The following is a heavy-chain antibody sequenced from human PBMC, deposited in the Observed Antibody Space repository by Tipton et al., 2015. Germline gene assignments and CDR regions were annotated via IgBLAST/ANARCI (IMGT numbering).Heavy chain of an antibody. CDR2: INHSGST. Sequence: TLSLTCAVYGGSFSGYYWTWIRQPPGKGLEWIGEINHSGSTNYSPSLKSRVTISVDTSKNQFSLKLSSVTAADTAVYYCARLYYYDNSGYYYYHYGMDVWGQGTTVTVSS. CDR1: GGSFSGYY. V-gene: IGHV4-34*01. J-gene: IGHJ6*02. D-gene: IGHD3-22*01. CDR3: ARLYYYDNSGYYYYHYGMDV.